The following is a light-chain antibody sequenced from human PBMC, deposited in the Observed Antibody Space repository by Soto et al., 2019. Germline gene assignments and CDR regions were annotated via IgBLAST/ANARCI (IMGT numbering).Light chain of an antibody. CDR3: QQYNNWPPLT. CDR1: QSVSSN. Sequence: IVMTQSPANLSVSPGERATLSCRASQSVSSNLAWYQQKPGQAPRLLIYGASTRATGIPARFSGSGSGTEFTLTISSLQSEDFAVYYCQQYNNWPPLTHGGGTKVDIK. CDR2: GAS. J-gene: IGKJ4*01. V-gene: IGKV3-15*01.